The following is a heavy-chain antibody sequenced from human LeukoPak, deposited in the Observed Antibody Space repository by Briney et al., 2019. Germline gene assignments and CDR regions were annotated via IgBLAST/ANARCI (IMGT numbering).Heavy chain of an antibody. CDR2: IKEDGSET. Sequence: GGSLRLSCAASGLIFSNYWMTWVRQAPGKGLEWVANIKEDGSETYYVDSVKGRFTISRDNDKNTLYLQMNSLRAEDTAVYYCEAYGAVWGQGTLVIVSS. CDR3: EAYGAV. D-gene: IGHD4/OR15-4a*01. CDR1: GLIFSNYW. J-gene: IGHJ4*02. V-gene: IGHV3-7*03.